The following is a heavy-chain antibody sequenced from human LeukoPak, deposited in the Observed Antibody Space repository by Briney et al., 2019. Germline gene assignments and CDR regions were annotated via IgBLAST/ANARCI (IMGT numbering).Heavy chain of an antibody. CDR3: AGIVGATYDY. J-gene: IGHJ4*02. V-gene: IGHV1-69*04. Sequence: ASVKVSCKASGYTFTSYGISWVRQAPGQGLEWMGRIIPILGIANYAQKFQGRVTITADKSTSTAYMELSSLRSEDTAVYYCAGIVGATYDYWGQGTLVTVSS. D-gene: IGHD1-26*01. CDR1: GYTFTSYG. CDR2: IIPILGIA.